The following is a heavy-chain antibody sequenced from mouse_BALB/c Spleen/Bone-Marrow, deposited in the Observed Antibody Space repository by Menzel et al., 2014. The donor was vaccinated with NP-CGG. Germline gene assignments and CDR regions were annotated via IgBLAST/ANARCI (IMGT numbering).Heavy chain of an antibody. D-gene: IGHD2-4*01. CDR2: IRNEANGYTT. J-gene: IGHJ1*01. Sequence: EVQLVESGGGLGQPGGSLRLSCATSGFTFTDYYMSWVRQPPGKALEWLGFIRNEANGYTTEYSASVKGRFTISRDNSQSILYLQMNTLRAEDSATYYCARDTVITTHWYFDVWGAGTTVTVSS. CDR3: ARDTVITTHWYFDV. V-gene: IGHV7-3*02. CDR1: GFTFTDYY.